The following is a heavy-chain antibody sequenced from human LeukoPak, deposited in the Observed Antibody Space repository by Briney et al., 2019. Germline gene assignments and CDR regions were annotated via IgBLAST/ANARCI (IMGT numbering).Heavy chain of an antibody. CDR1: GYTFTDYY. CDR2: LNPKSGVT. J-gene: IGHJ6*02. D-gene: IGHD3-10*01. CDR3: ARDPFHYGSGSPHDMDL. Sequence: ASVKVSFKASGYTFTDYYMHWVRQAPGQGLEWMGWLNPKSGVTNYSQKFQGTVTMTRDASISTDYMELSSLRSDERAVYYCARDPFHYGSGSPHDMDLWGQGTTVTVSS. V-gene: IGHV1-2*02.